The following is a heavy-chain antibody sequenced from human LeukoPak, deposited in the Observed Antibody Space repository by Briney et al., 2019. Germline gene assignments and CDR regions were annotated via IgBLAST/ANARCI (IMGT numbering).Heavy chain of an antibody. Sequence: GGSLRLSCAASGFTFSSYGMHWVRQAPGKGLEWVAVIWYDGSNKYYADSVKGRFTISRDNSKNTLYLQMNSLRAEDTAVYYRARDKYSSSSYYFDYWGQGTLVTVSS. CDR2: IWYDGSNK. D-gene: IGHD6-6*01. CDR1: GFTFSSYG. J-gene: IGHJ4*02. V-gene: IGHV3-33*01. CDR3: ARDKYSSSSYYFDY.